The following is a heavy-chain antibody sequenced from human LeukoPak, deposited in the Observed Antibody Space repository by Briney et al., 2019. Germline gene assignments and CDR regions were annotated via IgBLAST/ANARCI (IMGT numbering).Heavy chain of an antibody. J-gene: IGHJ4*02. CDR2: IYYSGST. CDR1: GGSISSYY. V-gene: IGHV4-59*01. CDR3: ARQPGYYGLDY. Sequence: PSEALSLTCTVSGGSISSYYWSWIRQPPGKGLEWIGYIYYSGSTNYNPSLKSRVTISVDTSKNQFSLKLSSVTAADTAVYYCARQPGYYGLDYWGQGTLVTVSS. D-gene: IGHD3-10*01.